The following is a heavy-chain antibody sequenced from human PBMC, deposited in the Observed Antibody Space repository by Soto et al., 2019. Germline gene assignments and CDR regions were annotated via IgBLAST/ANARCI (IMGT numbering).Heavy chain of an antibody. CDR2: ISSSSSTI. CDR3: ARXXXXXXXXXXXGMDV. Sequence: DVQLVESGGGLVQPGGSLRLSCAASGFTFSSYSMNWVRQAPGKGLEWVSYISSSSSTIYYADSVKGRFTISRDNAKNSLYLQMNSLRDEDXAXYXXARXXXXXXXXXXXGMDVWGQGTTVTVSS. J-gene: IGHJ6*02. CDR1: GFTFSSYS. V-gene: IGHV3-48*02.